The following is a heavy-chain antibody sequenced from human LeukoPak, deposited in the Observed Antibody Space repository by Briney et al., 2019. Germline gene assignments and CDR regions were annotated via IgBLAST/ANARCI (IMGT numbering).Heavy chain of an antibody. V-gene: IGHV1-18*04. J-gene: IGHJ3*02. D-gene: IGHD2-2*01. CDR3: ARWYCSSTSCYAGAFDM. CDR1: GYTFTNYG. CDR2: ISPYNDYT. Sequence: ASVKVSCKASGYTFTNYGISWVRQAPGQGLEWMGWISPYNDYTNYAQKLQGRVTMTTDASTSTGYMELRSLRSDDTAVYYCARWYCSSTSCYAGAFDMWGQGTMVTVSS.